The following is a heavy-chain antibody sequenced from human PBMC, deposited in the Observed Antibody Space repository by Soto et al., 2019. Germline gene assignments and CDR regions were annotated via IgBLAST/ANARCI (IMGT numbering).Heavy chain of an antibody. Sequence: VQLVESGGAGFHPGGSLRPPFAASGFTFSDYAMHWVRQAPGKGLEWVAVVSQDGRNTHYADSVKGRFTISRDSSKNTVSLEMTSLRAEDTAVYYCAKGGRQWLVTSDFNYWGQGALVTVSS. CDR1: GFTFSDYA. CDR2: VSQDGRNT. D-gene: IGHD6-19*01. V-gene: IGHV3-30*18. CDR3: AKGGRQWLVTSDFNY. J-gene: IGHJ4*02.